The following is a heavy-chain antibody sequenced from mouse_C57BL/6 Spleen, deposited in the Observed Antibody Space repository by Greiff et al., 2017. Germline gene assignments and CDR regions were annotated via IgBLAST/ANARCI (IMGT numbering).Heavy chain of an antibody. Sequence: LQESGAELARPGASVKLSCKASGYTFTSYGISWVKQRTGQGLEWIGEIYPRSGNTYYNEKFKGKATLTADKSSSTAYMELRSLTSEDSAVYFCARRDGSSQYYFDYWGQGTTLTVSS. J-gene: IGHJ2*01. CDR1: GYTFTSYG. V-gene: IGHV1-81*01. CDR2: IYPRSGNT. D-gene: IGHD1-1*01. CDR3: ARRDGSSQYYFDY.